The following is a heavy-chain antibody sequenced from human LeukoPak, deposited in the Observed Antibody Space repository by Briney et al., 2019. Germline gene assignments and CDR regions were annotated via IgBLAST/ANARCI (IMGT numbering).Heavy chain of an antibody. D-gene: IGHD2-21*02. J-gene: IGHJ4*02. V-gene: IGHV3-7*01. CDR1: GFTFSSYW. CDR2: IKQDGSEK. CDR3: ARVRNGAYVVTAIYFDY. Sequence: GGSLRLSCAASGFTFSSYWMSWVRQAPGKGLEWVANIKQDGSEKYYVDSVKGRFTISRDNAKNSLYLQMNSLRAEDTAVYYCARVRNGAYVVTAIYFDYWGQGTLVTVSS.